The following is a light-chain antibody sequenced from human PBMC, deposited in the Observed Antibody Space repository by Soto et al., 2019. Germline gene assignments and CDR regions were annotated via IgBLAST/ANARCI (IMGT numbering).Light chain of an antibody. CDR3: CSYAGSHTYV. J-gene: IGLJ1*01. CDR2: DVS. CDR1: SSDVGAYNY. V-gene: IGLV2-11*01. Sequence: QSALTQPRSVSGSPGQSVTISCTGTSSDVGAYNYVSWYQQHPGKAPKLMIYDVSERPSGVPDRFSGSKSGNTASLTISGLQAEDEADYYCCSYAGSHTYVFGTGTKVTVL.